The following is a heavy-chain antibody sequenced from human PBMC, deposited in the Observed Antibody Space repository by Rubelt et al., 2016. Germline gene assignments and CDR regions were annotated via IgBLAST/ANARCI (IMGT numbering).Heavy chain of an antibody. D-gene: IGHD1-26*01. V-gene: IGHV4-34*01. CDR3: ARGRMGFHYYYYGMDV. CDR1: GGSFSGYY. Sequence: QVQLQQWGAGLLKPSETLSLTCAVYGGSFSGYYWSWIRQPPGKGLEWIGEINHSGSTNYNPSLKSQVTRSVDTSKNRFSLKLSSGTAADTAVYYCARGRMGFHYYYYGMDVWGQGTTVTVSS. J-gene: IGHJ6*02. CDR2: INHSGST.